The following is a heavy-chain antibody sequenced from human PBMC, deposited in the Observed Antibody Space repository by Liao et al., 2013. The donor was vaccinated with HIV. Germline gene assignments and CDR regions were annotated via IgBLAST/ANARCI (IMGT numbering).Heavy chain of an antibody. CDR2: MYVSGSV. V-gene: IGHV4-61*02. J-gene: IGHJ3*02. D-gene: IGHD4-23*01. CDR1: GDSISSGNNF. CDR3: ARGLDYGGIHDAFNI. Sequence: QVQLQESGPGLVKPSQTLSLTCAVSGDSISSGNNFWSWVRQPAGKGLEWVGRMYVSGSVNYNASLKSRVTISVDTSKKLFSLKLSSVTAADTAVYYCARGLDYGGIHDAFNIWGQGTMVTVSS.